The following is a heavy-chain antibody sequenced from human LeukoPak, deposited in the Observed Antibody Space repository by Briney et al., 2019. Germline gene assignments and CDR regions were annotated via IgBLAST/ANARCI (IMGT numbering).Heavy chain of an antibody. CDR2: IWYDGSNK. CDR3: ARDQAVTGTTTFDYYYYGMDV. J-gene: IGHJ6*02. Sequence: PGGSLRFSCAASGFTFSSYGMHWVRQAPGKGLEWVAVIWYDGSNKYYADSVKGRFTISRDNSKNTLYLQMNSLRAEDTAVYYCARDQAVTGTTTFDYYYYGMDVWGQGTTVTVSS. D-gene: IGHD1-7*01. V-gene: IGHV3-33*01. CDR1: GFTFSSYG.